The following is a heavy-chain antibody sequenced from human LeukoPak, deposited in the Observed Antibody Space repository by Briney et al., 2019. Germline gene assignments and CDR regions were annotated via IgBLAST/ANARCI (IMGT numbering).Heavy chain of an antibody. CDR3: AGHHPRNTVDF. J-gene: IGHJ4*02. CDR2: ISDIGSI. CDR1: GGSISSYY. Sequence: PSETLSLTCTVSGGSISSYYWSWIRQPPGKGLGWIAYISDIGSINYIPSLKSRVTISLDTSKNQFSLKLSSVTAADTAVYYCAGHHPRNTVDFWGQGTLVTVSS. V-gene: IGHV4-59*08. D-gene: IGHD2/OR15-2a*01.